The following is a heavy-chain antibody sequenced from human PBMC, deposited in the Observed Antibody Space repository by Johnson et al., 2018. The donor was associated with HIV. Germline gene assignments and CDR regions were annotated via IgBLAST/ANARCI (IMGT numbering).Heavy chain of an antibody. CDR3: ARAAYYDFWSGYFDAFDI. Sequence: VQLVESGGGLVQPGGSLRLSCAASGFTFSSYWMSWVRQAPGKGLEWVANIKQDGSEKYYVDSVKGRFTISRDNAKNSLYLQMNSMEAEYTAVYYCARAAYYDFWSGYFDAFDIWGQGTMVTVSS. D-gene: IGHD3-3*01. CDR1: GFTFSSYW. V-gene: IGHV3-7*05. CDR2: IKQDGSEK. J-gene: IGHJ3*02.